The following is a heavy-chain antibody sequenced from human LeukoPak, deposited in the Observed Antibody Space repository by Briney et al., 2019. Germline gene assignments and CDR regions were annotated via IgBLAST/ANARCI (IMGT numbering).Heavy chain of an antibody. CDR3: ASLGY. CDR1: GFTFSSYG. CDR2: IRYYGSDK. Sequence: GGSLRLSCAASGFTFSSYGMHWVRQAPGKGLEWVAFIRYYGSDKHYADSVKGRFTISRDNAKNSLYLQMNSLRAEDTAVYYCASLGYWGQGTLVTVSS. J-gene: IGHJ4*02. V-gene: IGHV3-30*02. D-gene: IGHD7-27*01.